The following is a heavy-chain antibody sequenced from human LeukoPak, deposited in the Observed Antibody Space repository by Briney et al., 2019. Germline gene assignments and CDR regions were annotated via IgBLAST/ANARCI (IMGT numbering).Heavy chain of an antibody. CDR1: GGSISSSSYY. J-gene: IGHJ4*02. CDR3: AIPRGYSYGYGEDY. Sequence: PSETLSPTCTVSGGSISSSSYYWGWIRQPPGKGLEWIGSIYYSGSTYYNPSLKSRVTISVDTSKNQFSLKLSSVTAADTAVYYCAIPRGYSYGYGEDYWGQGTLVTVSS. V-gene: IGHV4-39*01. D-gene: IGHD5-18*01. CDR2: IYYSGST.